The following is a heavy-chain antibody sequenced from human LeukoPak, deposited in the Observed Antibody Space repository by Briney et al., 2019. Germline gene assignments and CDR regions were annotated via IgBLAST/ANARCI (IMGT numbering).Heavy chain of an antibody. CDR3: TRPPQKYGSSLDY. Sequence: GAALQIFCNAAGYGFLAYWIGWWRQLPGKGLVWLGRIFSGDSDTRYSPSFEGQVTISADTSTYTVYLQWSSLKASDTAVYYCTRPPQKYGSSLDYWGQGTLVTVSS. D-gene: IGHD2-15*01. J-gene: IGHJ4*02. V-gene: IGHV5-51*01. CDR1: GYGFLAYW. CDR2: IFSGDSDT.